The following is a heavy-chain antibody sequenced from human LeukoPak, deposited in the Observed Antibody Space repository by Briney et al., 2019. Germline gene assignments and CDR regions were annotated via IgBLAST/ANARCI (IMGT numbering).Heavy chain of an antibody. CDR3: AKVTATTGTWYFDY. V-gene: IGHV3-23*01. CDR2: ISDSGGSTYYA. D-gene: IGHD1-1*01. J-gene: IGHJ4*02. CDR1: GFTFSSYA. Sequence: PGVSLRLSCAASGFTFSSYAMSWVRQAPGKGLEWVSGISDSGGSTYYAYYADSVKGRFTISRDDSKNTLYLQMNSLRAEDTALYYCAKVTATTGTWYFDYWGQGTLVTVSS.